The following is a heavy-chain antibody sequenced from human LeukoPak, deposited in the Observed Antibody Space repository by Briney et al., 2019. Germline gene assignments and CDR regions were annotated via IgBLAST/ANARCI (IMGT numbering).Heavy chain of an antibody. CDR3: AKDRGGGYGSGSPHEY. CDR2: ISGSGGST. J-gene: IGHJ4*02. V-gene: IGHV3-23*01. Sequence: GGSLRLSCAASGFTFSSYGMSWVRQAPGKGLEWVSAISGSGGSTDYADSVKGRFTISIDNSKNTLYLQMNSLRAEDTAVYYCAKDRGGGYGSGSPHEYWGQGTLVTVSS. CDR1: GFTFSSYG. D-gene: IGHD3-10*01.